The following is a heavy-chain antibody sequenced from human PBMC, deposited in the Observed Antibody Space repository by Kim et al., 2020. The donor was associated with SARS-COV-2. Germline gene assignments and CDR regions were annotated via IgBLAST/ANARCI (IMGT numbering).Heavy chain of an antibody. Sequence: SETLSLTCAVSGGSISSSNWWSWVRQPPGKGLEWIGEIYHSGSTNYNPSLKSRVTISVDKSKNQFSLKLSSVTAADTAVYYCARERNWFGDRQSSGFDPWGQGTLVTVSS. J-gene: IGHJ5*02. V-gene: IGHV4-4*02. CDR3: ARERNWFGDRQSSGFDP. CDR2: IYHSGST. CDR1: GGSISSSNW. D-gene: IGHD3-10*01.